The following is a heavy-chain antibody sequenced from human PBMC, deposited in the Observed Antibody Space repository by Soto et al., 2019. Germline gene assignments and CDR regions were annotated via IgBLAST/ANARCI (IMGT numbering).Heavy chain of an antibody. CDR2: IKSKTDGGTT. CDR1: GFTFSNAW. Sequence: GGSLSLSCAASGFTFSNAWMSWVRQAPGKGLEWVGRIKSKTDGGTTDYAAPVKGRFTISRDDSKNTLYLQMNSLKTEDTAVYYCTTEDIVATILNAFDIWGQGTMVTVSS. D-gene: IGHD5-12*01. V-gene: IGHV3-15*01. J-gene: IGHJ3*02. CDR3: TTEDIVATILNAFDI.